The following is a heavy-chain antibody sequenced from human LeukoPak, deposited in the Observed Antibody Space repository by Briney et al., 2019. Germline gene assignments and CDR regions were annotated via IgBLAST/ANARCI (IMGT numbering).Heavy chain of an antibody. Sequence: PGGSLRLSCAASGFTLSSYSMTWVRQAPGKGPEWVSYVTSTSSIIYYADSVKGRFTISRDNAKNSLYLQMNNLRVEDTAVYYCARVMYSPEKTPEDFWGQGTLVTVSS. CDR3: ARVMYSPEKTPEDF. D-gene: IGHD1-26*01. CDR1: GFTLSSYS. J-gene: IGHJ4*02. CDR2: VTSTSSII. V-gene: IGHV3-48*04.